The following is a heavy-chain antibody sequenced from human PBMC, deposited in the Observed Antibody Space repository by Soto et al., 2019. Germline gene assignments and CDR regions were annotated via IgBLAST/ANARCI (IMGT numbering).Heavy chain of an antibody. CDR1: GFTFSSYG. D-gene: IGHD2-21*01. CDR3: EREIVQNWFDP. V-gene: IGHV3-30*03. J-gene: IGHJ5*02. Sequence: GGSLRLSCAVSGFTFSSYGMHWVRQAPGKGLEWVAVISYDGSNKYYADSVKGRFTISRDNSKNTLYLQMNNLRAEDTAVYYCEREIVQNWFDPWGQGTLVTVSS. CDR2: ISYDGSNK.